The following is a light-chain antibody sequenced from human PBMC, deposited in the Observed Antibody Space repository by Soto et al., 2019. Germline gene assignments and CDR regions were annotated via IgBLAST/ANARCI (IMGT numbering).Light chain of an antibody. CDR2: EVS. CDR3: SSYTSSSSYV. Sequence: QSALTQPASVSGSPGQSITISCTGTSSDVGGYNYVSWYQQHPGKAPKLIIYEVSNRPSGVSNRFSGSKSGNTASLTISGLQAADEADYYCSSYTSSSSYVFGTGTKLTV. J-gene: IGLJ1*01. CDR1: SSDVGGYNY. V-gene: IGLV2-14*01.